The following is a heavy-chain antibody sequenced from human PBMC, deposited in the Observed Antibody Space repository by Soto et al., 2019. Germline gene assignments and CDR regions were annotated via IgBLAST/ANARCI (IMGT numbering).Heavy chain of an antibody. CDR3: AIGGPGKAVAGLFDY. Sequence: QVQLQQWGAGLLKPSETLSLTCAVYGGSFSGYYWSWIRQPPGKGLEWIGEINHSGSTNYNPSLKSRVTISVDMAKNLYSLKLSSVTAADTAVYYCAIGGPGKAVAGLFDYWGQGTLVTVSS. CDR2: INHSGST. J-gene: IGHJ4*02. V-gene: IGHV4-34*01. CDR1: GGSFSGYY. D-gene: IGHD6-19*01.